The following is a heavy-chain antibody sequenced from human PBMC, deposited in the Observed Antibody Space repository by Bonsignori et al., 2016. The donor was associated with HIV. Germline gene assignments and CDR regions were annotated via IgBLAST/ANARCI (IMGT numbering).Heavy chain of an antibody. CDR2: IKQDGSEK. Sequence: VRQAPGKGLEWVANIKQDGSEKYYVDSVKGRFTISRDNAKNSLYLQMNSLRAEDTAVYYCARDRGYSNYWGFDYWGQGTLVTVSS. V-gene: IGHV3-7*01. J-gene: IGHJ4*02. CDR3: ARDRGYSNYWGFDY. D-gene: IGHD4-11*01.